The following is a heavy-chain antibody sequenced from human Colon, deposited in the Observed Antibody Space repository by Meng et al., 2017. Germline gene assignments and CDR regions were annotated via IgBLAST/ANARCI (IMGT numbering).Heavy chain of an antibody. Sequence: GESLKISCAASAFTFSSYSMNWVRQAPGKGLEWVASINGGSEYVNYADSVKGRFTVSRVNAKNVLYLQMNSLRAEDTAVYYCMSAGGDYWGQGTLVTVSS. CDR1: AFTFSSYS. D-gene: IGHD1-26*01. CDR2: INGGSEYV. J-gene: IGHJ4*02. CDR3: MSAGGDY. V-gene: IGHV3-21*01.